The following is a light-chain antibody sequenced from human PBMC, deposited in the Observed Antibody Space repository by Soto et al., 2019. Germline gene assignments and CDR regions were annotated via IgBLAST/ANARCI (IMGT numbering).Light chain of an antibody. CDR2: GAS. V-gene: IGKV3-20*01. J-gene: IGKJ4*01. CDR1: QSVYNNF. CDR3: QQYAHLPLT. Sequence: EIVLTQSPGTLSLSPGEGATLSCRASQSVYNNFLAWYQQKPGQAPRLLIYGASSRATGIPDRFSGSGSGTDFTLTISRLEPEDFAVFYCQQYAHLPLTFGGGSKVEIK.